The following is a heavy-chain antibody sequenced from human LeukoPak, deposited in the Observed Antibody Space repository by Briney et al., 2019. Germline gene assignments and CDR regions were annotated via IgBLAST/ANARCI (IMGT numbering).Heavy chain of an antibody. D-gene: IGHD3-22*01. V-gene: IGHV3-23*01. CDR3: AKSPTDYYDSSGVMGFDY. CDR2: ISGSGGST. CDR1: GFTFSSYW. Sequence: GGSLRLSCAASGFTFSSYWMHWVRRAPGKGLEWVSAISGSGGSTYYADSVKGRFTISRGNSKNTLYLQMNSLRAEDTAVYYCAKSPTDYYDSSGVMGFDYWGQGTLVTVSS. J-gene: IGHJ4*02.